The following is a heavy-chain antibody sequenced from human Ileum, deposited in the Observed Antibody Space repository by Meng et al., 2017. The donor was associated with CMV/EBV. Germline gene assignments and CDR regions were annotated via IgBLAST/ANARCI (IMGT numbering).Heavy chain of an antibody. CDR2: INRGGGDT. CDR1: GYSFSAFY. Sequence: QVQVMPAGAEVKKTGASVKISCEASGYSFSAFYVHWVRQAPGQGLEWMGIINRGGGDTNSAQKFQGRITMTRDTSTSKVYMEMRGLTFEDTAVYYCGWSASASRYGSSFDFWGQGTLVTVSS. D-gene: IGHD6-13*01. V-gene: IGHV1-46*01. CDR3: GWSASASRYGSSFDF. J-gene: IGHJ4*02.